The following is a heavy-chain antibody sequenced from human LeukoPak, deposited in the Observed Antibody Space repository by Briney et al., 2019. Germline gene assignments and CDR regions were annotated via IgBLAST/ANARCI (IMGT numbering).Heavy chain of an antibody. CDR2: ISGSGGST. J-gene: IGHJ4*02. CDR3: ASEKQYSSGWYATFDY. D-gene: IGHD6-19*01. Sequence: SGGPLRLSCAASGFTFSSYAMSWVRQAPGKGLEWVSAISGSGGSTYYADSVKGRFTISRDNSKNTLYLQMNSLRAEDTAVYYCASEKQYSSGWYATFDYWGQGTLVTVSS. V-gene: IGHV3-23*01. CDR1: GFTFSSYA.